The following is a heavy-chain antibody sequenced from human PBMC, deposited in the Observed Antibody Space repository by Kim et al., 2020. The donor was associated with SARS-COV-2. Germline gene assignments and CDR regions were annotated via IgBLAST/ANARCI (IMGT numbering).Heavy chain of an antibody. V-gene: IGHV3-15*01. CDR3: TTFTTGTTGDAFDI. D-gene: IGHD1-1*01. J-gene: IGHJ3*02. Sequence: AAPVKGRFTISRDDSKNTLYLQMNSLKTEDTAVYYCTTFTTGTTGDAFDIWGQGTMVTVSS.